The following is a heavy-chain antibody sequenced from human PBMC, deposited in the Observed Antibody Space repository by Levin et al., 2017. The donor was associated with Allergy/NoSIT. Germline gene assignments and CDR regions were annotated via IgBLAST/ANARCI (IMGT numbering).Heavy chain of an antibody. Sequence: PGGSLRLSCAASGFTFSSYSMNWVRQAPGKGLEWVSYITSSSTYIYYADSVKGRFTISRDNAKSSLFLQMNSLRAEDTAVYYCAGDFCSGSSCYSVDYWGQGALVTVSP. CDR2: ITSSSTYI. D-gene: IGHD2-15*01. CDR3: AGDFCSGSSCYSVDY. CDR1: GFTFSSYS. V-gene: IGHV3-21*01. J-gene: IGHJ4*02.